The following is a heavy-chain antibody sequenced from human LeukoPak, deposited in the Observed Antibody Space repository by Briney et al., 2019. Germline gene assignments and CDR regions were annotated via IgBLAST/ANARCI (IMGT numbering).Heavy chain of an antibody. CDR1: GFTFSTYW. J-gene: IGHJ4*02. D-gene: IGHD5-18*01. Sequence: GGSLRLSCAASGFTFSTYWMHWVRQAPGKGLVWVSRINTDGSSTSYADSVKGRFTISRDNAKNTLYLQMNSLRAEDTAVYYCARAERLWVQLCPYWGQGTLVTVSS. V-gene: IGHV3-74*01. CDR2: INTDGSST. CDR3: ARAERLWVQLCPY.